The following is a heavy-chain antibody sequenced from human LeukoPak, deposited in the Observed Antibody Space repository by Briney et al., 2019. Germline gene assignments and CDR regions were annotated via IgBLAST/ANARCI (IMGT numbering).Heavy chain of an antibody. CDR3: ARAYHPGGITDAFDI. J-gene: IGHJ3*02. V-gene: IGHV1-46*01. CDR2: ISPTGGST. CDR1: GYTFTNNW. D-gene: IGHD3-10*01. Sequence: ASVKVSCKAFGYTFTNNWMHWVRQAPGQGPEWMGLISPTGGSTAYAQKFQGRVTITADESTSTAYMELSSLRSEDTAVYYCARAYHPGGITDAFDIWGQGTMVTVSS.